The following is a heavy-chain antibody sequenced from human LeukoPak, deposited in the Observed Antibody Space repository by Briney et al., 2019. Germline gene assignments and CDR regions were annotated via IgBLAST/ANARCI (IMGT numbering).Heavy chain of an antibody. CDR3: ARGGYYDSSGYYRRLRLDAFDI. J-gene: IGHJ3*02. Sequence: ASVKVSCKASGYTFTGYYTHWVRQAPGQGLEWMGWINPNSGGTNYAQKFQGRVTMTRDTSISTAYMELSRLRSDDTAVYYCARGGYYDSSGYYRRLRLDAFDIWGQGTMVTVSS. V-gene: IGHV1-2*02. D-gene: IGHD3-22*01. CDR2: INPNSGGT. CDR1: GYTFTGYY.